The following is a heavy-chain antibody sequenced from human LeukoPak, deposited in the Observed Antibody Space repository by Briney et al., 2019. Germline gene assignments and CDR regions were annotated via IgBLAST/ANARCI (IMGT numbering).Heavy chain of an antibody. CDR2: IYYSGST. CDR3: ASLDIEWELPDY. Sequence: SETLSLTCTVSGGSISSYYRSWIRQPPGKGLEWIGSIYYSGSTYYNPSLKSRVTISVDTSKNQFSLKLSSVTAADTAVYYCASLDIEWELPDYWGQGTLVTVSS. V-gene: IGHV4-39*01. CDR1: GGSISSYY. J-gene: IGHJ4*02. D-gene: IGHD1-26*01.